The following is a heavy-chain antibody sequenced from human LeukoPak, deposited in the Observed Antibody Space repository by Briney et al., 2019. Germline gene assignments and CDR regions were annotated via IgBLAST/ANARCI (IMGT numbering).Heavy chain of an antibody. CDR3: ARFGKGYSYGYDYFDY. J-gene: IGHJ4*02. CDR1: GGSFSGYY. Sequence: SETLSLTCAVYGGSFSGYYWSWIRQPPGKGLEWIGEINHSGSTNYNPSLKSRVTISVDTSKNQFSLKLSSVTAADTAVYYCARFGKGYSYGYDYFDYWGQGTLVTVSS. V-gene: IGHV4-34*01. D-gene: IGHD5-18*01. CDR2: INHSGST.